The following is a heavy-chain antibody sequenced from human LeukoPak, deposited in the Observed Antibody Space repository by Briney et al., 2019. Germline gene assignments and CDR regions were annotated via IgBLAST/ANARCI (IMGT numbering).Heavy chain of an antibody. CDR3: ARGGWPVHYYYMDV. V-gene: IGHV1-2*02. CDR2: INPNSGGT. J-gene: IGHJ6*03. D-gene: IGHD6-19*01. CDR1: GYTFTGYS. Sequence: ASVKVSCKASGYTFTGYSMYWMRQAPGQGLEWMGWINPNSGGTNYAQKFQGRVTMTRDTSISTAYMELTRLRSDDTAVYYCARGGWPVHYYYMDVWGKGTRSPSP.